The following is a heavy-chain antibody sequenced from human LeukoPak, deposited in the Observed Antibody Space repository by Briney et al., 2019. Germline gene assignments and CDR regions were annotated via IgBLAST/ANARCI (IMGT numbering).Heavy chain of an antibody. Sequence: GGSLRLSCEASGFTFSSHSMHWVRQAPGKGLTWVSRVNHDGSVTNYPDSMRGRFTISRDIAKNTLLVQMIRLRPEITAVYYCTRLGLGGTGANYWGQGTLVTVA. V-gene: IGHV3-74*01. J-gene: IGHJ4*02. CDR3: TRLGLGGTGANY. CDR2: VNHDGSVT. D-gene: IGHD3/OR15-3a*01. CDR1: GFTFSSHS.